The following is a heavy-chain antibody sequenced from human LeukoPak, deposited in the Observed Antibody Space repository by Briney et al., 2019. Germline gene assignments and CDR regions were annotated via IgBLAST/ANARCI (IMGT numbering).Heavy chain of an antibody. CDR1: GGTFSSYA. Sequence: SVKVSCKASGGTFSSYAISWVRQAPGQGLEWMGGIIPIFGTANYAQKFQGRVTITADKSTSTAYMELSSLRSEDTAVYYCARDGSPAGTAMVTVSNWFDPWGQGTLVTVSS. V-gene: IGHV1-69*06. J-gene: IGHJ5*02. D-gene: IGHD5-18*01. CDR2: IIPIFGTA. CDR3: ARDGSPAGTAMVTVSNWFDP.